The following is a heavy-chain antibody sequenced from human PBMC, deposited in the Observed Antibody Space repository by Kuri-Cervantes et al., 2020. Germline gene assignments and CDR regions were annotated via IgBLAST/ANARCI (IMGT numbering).Heavy chain of an antibody. V-gene: IGHV3-21*04. D-gene: IGHD2-21*02. CDR1: GFTFSSYS. Sequence: GASLKISCAASGFTFSSYSMNWVRQAPGKGLEWVSSISSIGSYIYYADSVKGRFTISRDNAKNSLYLQMTSLRAEDTAVYYWAKNYWGGDCYQADVAIDIWGQGTMVTVSS. CDR2: ISSIGSYI. CDR3: AKNYWGGDCYQADVAIDI. J-gene: IGHJ3*02.